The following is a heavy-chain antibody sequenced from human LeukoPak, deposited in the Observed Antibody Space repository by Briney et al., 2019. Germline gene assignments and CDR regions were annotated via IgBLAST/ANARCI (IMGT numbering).Heavy chain of an antibody. CDR3: AKDSVDTAMAN. CDR2: ISWNSGSI. J-gene: IGHJ4*02. D-gene: IGHD5-18*01. CDR1: GFTFDDYA. Sequence: GRSLRLSCAASGFTFDDYAMHWVRQAPGKGLEWVSGISWNSGSIGYADSVKGRFTISRDNAKNSLYLQMNSLRAEDTALYYCAKDSVDTAMANWGQGTLVTVSS. V-gene: IGHV3-9*01.